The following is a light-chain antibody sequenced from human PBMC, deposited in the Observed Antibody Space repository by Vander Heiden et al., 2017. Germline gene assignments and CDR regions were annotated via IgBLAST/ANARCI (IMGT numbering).Light chain of an antibody. CDR3: QQTYSVPPMT. Sequence: DIQMTQSPSSLSASVGDRVTITCQASQSISNWLNWYQQKPGKAPNLLIYAASRLQGGVPSRFSGSGSGTDFTLTISSLQPEDFATYFCQQTYSVPPMTFGQGTKVEIK. J-gene: IGKJ1*01. CDR1: QSISNW. V-gene: IGKV1-39*01. CDR2: AAS.